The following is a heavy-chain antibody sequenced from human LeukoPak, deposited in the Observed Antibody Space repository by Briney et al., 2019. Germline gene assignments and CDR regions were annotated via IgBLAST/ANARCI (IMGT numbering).Heavy chain of an antibody. D-gene: IGHD6-6*01. CDR1: GYSFTSYW. Sequence: GESLKISCKGSGYSFTSYWSGWGRQLAGKGLEWMGIIYPGDSDTRYSPSFQGQVTISADKSISTAYLQWSSLKASDTAMYYCARGQSISSSSGDDAFDIWGQGTMVTVSS. CDR3: ARGQSISSSSGDDAFDI. V-gene: IGHV5-51*03. CDR2: IYPGDSDT. J-gene: IGHJ3*02.